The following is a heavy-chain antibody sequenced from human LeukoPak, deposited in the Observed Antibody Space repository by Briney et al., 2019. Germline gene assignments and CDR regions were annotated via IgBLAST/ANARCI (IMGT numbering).Heavy chain of an antibody. D-gene: IGHD3-22*01. CDR1: GFTFSSYG. CDR3: AKSSYYASSGYYFSC. J-gene: IGHJ4*02. V-gene: IGHV3-30*02. CDR2: IRYDGSNK. Sequence: GGSLRLSCAASGFTFSSYGMHWVRQAPGKGLEWVAFIRYDGSNKYYADSVKGRFTISRDNSKNTLYLQMNSLRAEDTAVYYCAKSSYYASSGYYFSCWGQGTLVTVS.